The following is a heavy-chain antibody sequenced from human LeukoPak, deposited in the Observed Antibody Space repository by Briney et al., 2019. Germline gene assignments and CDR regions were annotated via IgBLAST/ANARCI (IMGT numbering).Heavy chain of an antibody. J-gene: IGHJ5*02. CDR2: ISSSGSNI. D-gene: IGHD1-26*01. CDR3: ANGGVVLRVSLGGLLKEHYYVDP. V-gene: IGHV3-11*01. Sequence: GGSLRPSCAASGFTLSDYDMSWIRQAPGKGLEWVSYISSSGSNIHYADSVKGRFTISRDNATNTLYLQMNSLRDEGTAVYYCANGGVVLRVSLGGLLKEHYYVDPWGKRALGTVSP. CDR1: GFTLSDYD.